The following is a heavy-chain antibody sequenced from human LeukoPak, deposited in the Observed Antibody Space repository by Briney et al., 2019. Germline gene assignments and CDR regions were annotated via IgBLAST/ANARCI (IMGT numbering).Heavy chain of an antibody. CDR1: GFTFSSYG. V-gene: IGHV3-33*01. CDR2: IWYVGSNK. D-gene: IGHD2-2*01. CDR3: ARDCSSTSCFDY. J-gene: IGHJ4*02. Sequence: GRSLRLSCAASGFTFSSYGMHWVRQVPGEGLEWVAVIWYVGSNKYYADSVKGRFTISRDNSKNTLYLQMNSLRAEDTAVYYCARDCSSTSCFDYWGQGTLVTVSS.